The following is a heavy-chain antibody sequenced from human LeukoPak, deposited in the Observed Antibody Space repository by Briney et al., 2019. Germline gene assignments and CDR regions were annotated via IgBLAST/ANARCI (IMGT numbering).Heavy chain of an antibody. Sequence: AASVKVSCKASGYTFTGYYMHWVRQAPGQGLEWMGWINPNSGGTNYVQKFQGRVTMTRDTSISTAYMELSRLRSDDTAVYYCARDPATTPNYYYYYYGMDVWGQGATVTVSS. CDR2: INPNSGGT. CDR3: ARDPATTPNYYYYYYGMDV. V-gene: IGHV1-2*02. D-gene: IGHD2-15*01. CDR1: GYTFTGYY. J-gene: IGHJ6*02.